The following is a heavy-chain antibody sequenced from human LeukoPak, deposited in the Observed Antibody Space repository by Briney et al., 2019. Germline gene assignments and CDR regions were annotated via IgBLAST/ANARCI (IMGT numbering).Heavy chain of an antibody. CDR2: ISSSGSTI. D-gene: IGHD3-22*01. J-gene: IGHJ6*03. CDR1: GFTFSSYE. V-gene: IGHV3-48*03. CDR3: ARGNYYYDSSGYYYNNCMDV. Sequence: PGGSLRLSCAASGFTFSSYEMNWVGQAPGKGLEWVSYISSSGSTIYYAASVKGRFTISRDNAKNSLYLQMNSMRAEDTAVYYCARGNYYYDSSGYYYNNCMDVWGKGTTVTVSS.